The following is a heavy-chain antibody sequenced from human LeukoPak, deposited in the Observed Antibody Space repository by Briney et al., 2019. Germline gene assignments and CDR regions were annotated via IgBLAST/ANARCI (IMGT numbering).Heavy chain of an antibody. CDR2: IKQDGSEK. Sequence: GGSLRLSCAASGFTCSRYWMSWVRQAPGKGLEWVANIKQDGSEKYYVDSVKGRFTISRDNAKNSLYLQMNSLRAEDTAMYYCAVQPDYWGQGTLVTVSS. J-gene: IGHJ4*02. CDR1: GFTCSRYW. CDR3: AVQPDY. V-gene: IGHV3-7*01.